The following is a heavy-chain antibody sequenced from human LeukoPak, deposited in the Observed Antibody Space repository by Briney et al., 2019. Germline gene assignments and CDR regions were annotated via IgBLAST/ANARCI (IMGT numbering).Heavy chain of an antibody. J-gene: IGHJ4*02. CDR1: GFPFSSYS. CDR2: IKPDGTTK. CDR3: VKSRRVGANQRGLFDY. D-gene: IGHD1-26*01. Sequence: QPGGSLRLSCAAPGFPFSSYSMTWVRQAPGKGLEWVANIKPDGTTKFYVDSVKGRFTISRDNALNSLYLQMNSLRAEDTAIYYCVKSRRVGANQRGLFDYWGQGTLVTVSP. V-gene: IGHV3-7*03.